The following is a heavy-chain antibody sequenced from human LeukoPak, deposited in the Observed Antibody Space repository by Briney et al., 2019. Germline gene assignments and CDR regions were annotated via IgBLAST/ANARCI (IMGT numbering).Heavy chain of an antibody. CDR2: VSRGGIT. Sequence: PGGSLRLSCAASGFTFRSFAMSWVRQAPGKGLEGVSTVSRGGITYYADSVRGRFTISRDTYKNTLYLQVDSLRAEDTAVYYCAKGVKIVPTDVSNIDYWGQGTLVIVSS. CDR3: AKGVKIVPTDVSNIDY. D-gene: IGHD1-1*01. J-gene: IGHJ4*02. V-gene: IGHV3-23*01. CDR1: GFTFRSFA.